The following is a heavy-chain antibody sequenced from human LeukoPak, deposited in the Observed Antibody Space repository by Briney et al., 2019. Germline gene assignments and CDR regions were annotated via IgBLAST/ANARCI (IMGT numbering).Heavy chain of an antibody. CDR1: GGSISSYY. Sequence: SETLSLTCTVSGGSISSYYWNWIRQPPGKGLEWIGYIYYSGSTNYNPSLKSRVTISVDTSKNQFSLKLSSVTAADTAVYYCARQPGIAVAADSWFDPWGQGTLVTVSS. J-gene: IGHJ5*02. D-gene: IGHD6-19*01. V-gene: IGHV4-59*08. CDR3: ARQPGIAVAADSWFDP. CDR2: IYYSGST.